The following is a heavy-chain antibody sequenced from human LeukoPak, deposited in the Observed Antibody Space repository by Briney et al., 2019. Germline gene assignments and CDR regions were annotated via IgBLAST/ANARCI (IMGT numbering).Heavy chain of an antibody. J-gene: IGHJ4*02. CDR2: IYYSGST. CDR1: GGSISSSSYY. CDR3: ASLGSGYHLDY. Sequence: PSETLSLTCTVSGGSISSSSYYWGWIRQPPGKGLEWIGSIYYSGSTYYNPSLKSRVTISVDTSKNQFSLKLSSVTAADTAVYHCASLGSGYHLDYWGQGTLVTVSS. D-gene: IGHD5-12*01. V-gene: IGHV4-39*07.